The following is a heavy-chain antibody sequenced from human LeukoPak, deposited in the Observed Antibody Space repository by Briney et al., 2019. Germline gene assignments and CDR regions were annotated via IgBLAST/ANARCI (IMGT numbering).Heavy chain of an antibody. J-gene: IGHJ3*02. CDR3: ARERAGDYGGNGLVAFDI. V-gene: IGHV4-34*01. CDR1: GGSFSGYY. CDR2: INHSGST. Sequence: PSETLSLTCAVYGGSFSGYYWSWIRQPPGKGLEWIGEINHSGSTNYNPSLKSRVTISVDTSKNQFSLKLSSVTAADTAVYYCARERAGDYGGNGLVAFDIWGQGTMVTVSS. D-gene: IGHD4-23*01.